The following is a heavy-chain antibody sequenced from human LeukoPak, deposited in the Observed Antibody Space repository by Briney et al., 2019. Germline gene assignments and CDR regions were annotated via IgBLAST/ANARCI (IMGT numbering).Heavy chain of an antibody. V-gene: IGHV1-46*01. CDR1: GYTFTSYY. J-gene: IGHJ5*02. Sequence: GASVKVSCKASGYTFTSYYMHWVRQAPGQGLEWMGIINPSGGSTSYAQKFQGRVTMTRGMSTSTVYMELSSLRSEDTAVYYCARSPLGPNNWFDPWGQGTLVTVSS. CDR3: ARSPLGPNNWFDP. CDR2: INPSGGST.